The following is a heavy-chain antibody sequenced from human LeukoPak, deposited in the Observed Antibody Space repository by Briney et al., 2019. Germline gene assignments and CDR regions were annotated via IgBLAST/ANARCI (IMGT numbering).Heavy chain of an antibody. D-gene: IGHD4-23*01. J-gene: IGHJ4*02. Sequence: GGSLRLSCAASGFTFSSYAMSWVRQAPGKGLEWVSTISVSGDRTYFADSVKGRFTISRGNSKNTLYLQMNSLRVEDSAVYYCAKHGGNSYYYFDYWGQGTLVTVSS. CDR1: GFTFSSYA. CDR2: ISVSGDRT. CDR3: AKHGGNSYYYFDY. V-gene: IGHV3-23*01.